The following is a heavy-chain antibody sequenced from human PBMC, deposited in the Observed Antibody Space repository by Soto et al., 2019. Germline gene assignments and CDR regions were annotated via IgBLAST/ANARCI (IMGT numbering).Heavy chain of an antibody. CDR2: ISYSGST. CDR1: GGSISSGDFY. D-gene: IGHD2-15*01. J-gene: IGHJ5*02. V-gene: IGHV4-30-4*01. Sequence: PSETLSLTCTVSGGSISSGDFYWSWIRQPPGRGLEWIGYISYSGSTYYNTSLKSRVTISVDTSKNQFSLKLNSVTAADTAVYYCDRGGAPGGSYKYTWFDPWGQGTLVTVSS. CDR3: DRGGAPGGSYKYTWFDP.